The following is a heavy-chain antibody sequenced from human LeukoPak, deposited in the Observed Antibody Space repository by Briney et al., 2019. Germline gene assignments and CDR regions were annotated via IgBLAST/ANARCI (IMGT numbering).Heavy chain of an antibody. Sequence: ASVKVSCKTSGFPFSNSAMQWVRQARGQRLEGIGWIVVGSGKTNYAQKYQERDTITRDMSTSTAYMEPSSLRSEDTAVYYCAAGYHYDSKDPRFGMDAWGQGTTVTVSS. V-gene: IGHV1-58*02. CDR3: AAGYHYDSKDPRFGMDA. CDR2: IVVGSGKT. J-gene: IGHJ6*02. CDR1: GFPFSNSA. D-gene: IGHD3-22*01.